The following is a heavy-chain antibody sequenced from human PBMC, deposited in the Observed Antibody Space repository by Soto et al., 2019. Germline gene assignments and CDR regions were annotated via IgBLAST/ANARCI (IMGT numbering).Heavy chain of an antibody. CDR3: ARDGVVAATLTLNWFDP. Sequence: GGSLRLSCAASGFTFISYWMSWVRQAPGKGLEWVANIKQDGSEKYHVDSVKGRFTISRDNAKNSLYLQMNSLRAEDTAVYYCARDGVVAATLTLNWFDPWGQGTLVTVSS. CDR2: IKQDGSEK. D-gene: IGHD2-15*01. V-gene: IGHV3-7*01. CDR1: GFTFISYW. J-gene: IGHJ5*02.